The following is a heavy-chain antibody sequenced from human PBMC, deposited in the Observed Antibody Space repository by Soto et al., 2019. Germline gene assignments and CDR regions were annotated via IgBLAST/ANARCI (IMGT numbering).Heavy chain of an antibody. Sequence: ASVKVSCKASGYTFTSYGISWVRQAPGQGLEWMGWISAYNGNTNYAQKLQGRVTMTTDTSTSTAYMELRSLRSDDTAVYYCARGVLRYFDWLLYDVGAFYIWGQGTMVTVSS. J-gene: IGHJ3*02. CDR2: ISAYNGNT. V-gene: IGHV1-18*01. CDR1: GYTFTSYG. CDR3: ARGVLRYFDWLLYDVGAFYI. D-gene: IGHD3-9*01.